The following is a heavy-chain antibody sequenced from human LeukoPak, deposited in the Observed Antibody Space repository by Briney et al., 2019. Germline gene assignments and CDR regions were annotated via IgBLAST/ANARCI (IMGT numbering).Heavy chain of an antibody. CDR1: GGSISSYY. CDR2: IFYSGST. D-gene: IGHD4-17*01. V-gene: IGHV4-59*01. CDR3: AGNDYGDYKSSFDY. Sequence: PSETLSLTCTVSGGSISSYYWSWFRQPPGKGLEWIGYIFYSGSTSYNPSLKSRVTISVDTSKNQFSLRLNSVTAADTAMYYCAGNDYGDYKSSFDYWGQGTLVAVSA. J-gene: IGHJ4*02.